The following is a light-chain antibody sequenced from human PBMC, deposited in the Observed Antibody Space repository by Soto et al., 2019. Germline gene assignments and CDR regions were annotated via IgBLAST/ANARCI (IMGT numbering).Light chain of an antibody. Sequence: QSVLTQPASVSGSPGQSITISCTGTSSDVGGYNYVSWYQQHPGKAPKLMIYDVNNRPSGVSNRFPASKSGNTASLTISGLQAEDEADYYCSSYTTSSTLVVFGGGTKLTVL. CDR1: SSDVGGYNY. J-gene: IGLJ2*01. CDR3: SSYTTSSTLVV. CDR2: DVN. V-gene: IGLV2-14*01.